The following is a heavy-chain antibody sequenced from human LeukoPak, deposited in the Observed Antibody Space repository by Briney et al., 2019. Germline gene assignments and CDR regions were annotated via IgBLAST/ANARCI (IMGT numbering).Heavy chain of an antibody. J-gene: IGHJ4*02. CDR2: IVSSGDTT. V-gene: IGHV3-23*01. CDR3: AKGGYYYDSSGYYLGY. D-gene: IGHD3-22*01. CDR1: GFTFSSYA. Sequence: GGSLRLSCAASGFTFSSYAMSWVRQAPGKGLEWVSAIVSSGDTTYYADSVKGRFTISRDNSKNTLYLQMNSLRAEDTAVYYCAKGGYYYDSSGYYLGYWGQGTLVTVSS.